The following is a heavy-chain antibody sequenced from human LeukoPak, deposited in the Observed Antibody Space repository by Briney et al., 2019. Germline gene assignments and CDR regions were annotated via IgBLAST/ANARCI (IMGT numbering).Heavy chain of an antibody. CDR3: ARVRYRLAETYIDY. CDR1: GYIFTGYY. D-gene: IGHD3-16*01. Sequence: GASVKVSCKASGYIFTGYYMHWVRQAPGQGLEWMGWINPNSGDTNYAQKFQGRVTMTRDTSISTAYMELSRLRSDDTAMYYCARVRYRLAETYIDYWGQGTLVTVSS. J-gene: IGHJ4*02. CDR2: INPNSGDT. V-gene: IGHV1-2*02.